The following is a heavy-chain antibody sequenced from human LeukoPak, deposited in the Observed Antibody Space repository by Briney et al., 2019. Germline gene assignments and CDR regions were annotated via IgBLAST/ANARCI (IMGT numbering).Heavy chain of an antibody. D-gene: IGHD3-22*01. J-gene: IGHJ4*02. Sequence: GGSLRLSCAASGFTFSSYAMSWVRQAPGKGLEWVSAISGSGGSIYYADSVKGRFTISRDNSKNTLYLQMNSLRAEDTAVYYCAKDRRYYDSSGYFDYWGQGTLVTVSS. CDR2: ISGSGGSI. CDR1: GFTFSSYA. V-gene: IGHV3-23*01. CDR3: AKDRRYYDSSGYFDY.